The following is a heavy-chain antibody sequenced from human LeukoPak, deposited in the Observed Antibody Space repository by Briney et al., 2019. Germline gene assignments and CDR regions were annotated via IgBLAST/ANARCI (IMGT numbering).Heavy chain of an antibody. CDR1: GFTFDDYA. CDR2: ISWNSGSI. CDR3: AENGPGDTAMDHDAFDI. Sequence: GRSLRLSCAASGFTFDDYAMHWVRQAPRKGLEWVSGISWNSGSIGYADSVKGRFTISRDNAKNSLYLQMNSLRAEDTALYYCAENGPGDTAMDHDAFDIWRQGTMVTVSS. J-gene: IGHJ3*02. V-gene: IGHV3-9*01. D-gene: IGHD5-18*01.